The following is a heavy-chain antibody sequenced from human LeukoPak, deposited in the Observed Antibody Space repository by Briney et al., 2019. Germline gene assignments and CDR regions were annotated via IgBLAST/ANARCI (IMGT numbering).Heavy chain of an antibody. CDR3: AKGRLYTYFDY. CDR2: ISGSGDST. D-gene: IGHD3-16*01. J-gene: IGHJ4*02. Sequence: PGGSLRHTCAASGFTFSNYGMGWVRQAPGKGLEWVSAISGSGDSTYYADSVKGRFTISRDNSKNTLYLQMNSLRAEDTAVYYCAKGRLYTYFDYWGQGTLVTVSS. V-gene: IGHV3-23*01. CDR1: GFTFSNYG.